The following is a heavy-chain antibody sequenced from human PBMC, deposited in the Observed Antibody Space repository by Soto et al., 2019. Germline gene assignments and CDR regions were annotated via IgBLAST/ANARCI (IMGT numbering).Heavy chain of an antibody. CDR2: IKQDGSEK. D-gene: IGHD2-15*01. CDR1: GFTFSSYW. V-gene: IGHV3-7*01. CDR3: ARAAIIVVVVAAATQLSAWFDP. J-gene: IGHJ5*02. Sequence: PGGSLRLCCAACGFTFSSYWMSWVRQAPGKGLEWVANIKQDGSEKYYVDSVKGRFTISRDNAKNSLYLQMNSLRAEDTAVYYCARAAIIVVVVAAATQLSAWFDPWGQGTLVTVSS.